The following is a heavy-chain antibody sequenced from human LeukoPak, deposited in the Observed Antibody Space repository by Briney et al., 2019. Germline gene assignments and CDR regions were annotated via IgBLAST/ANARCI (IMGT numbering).Heavy chain of an antibody. CDR3: QKTAYDILTGYYNPLDY. Sequence: PGGSGRLFCAASGFPFSSYAMSWVLQAPGKELEWVSAISGSGGSTYYADSVKGRFTISRDNSKNTLYLQMNSLRAEDTVFFFKQKTAYDILTGYYNPLDYWGQGTLVTVSS. D-gene: IGHD3-9*01. J-gene: IGHJ4*02. V-gene: IGHV3-23*01. CDR2: ISGSGGST. CDR1: GFPFSSYA.